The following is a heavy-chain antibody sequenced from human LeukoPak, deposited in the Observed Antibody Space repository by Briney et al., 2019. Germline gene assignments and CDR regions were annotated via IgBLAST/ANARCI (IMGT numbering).Heavy chain of an antibody. D-gene: IGHD2-15*01. Sequence: GKSLRLSCAASGFTFSSYAMHWVRLAPGRRPEWVAVMSYDGTNIFYSDSVKGRFTISRDNSKNTLFLQMNSLRAEDTAVYYSARDRKSSSKGHFDYWGQGTLVTVSS. CDR1: GFTFSSYA. J-gene: IGHJ4*02. CDR3: ARDRKSSSKGHFDY. CDR2: MSYDGTNI. V-gene: IGHV3-30-3*01.